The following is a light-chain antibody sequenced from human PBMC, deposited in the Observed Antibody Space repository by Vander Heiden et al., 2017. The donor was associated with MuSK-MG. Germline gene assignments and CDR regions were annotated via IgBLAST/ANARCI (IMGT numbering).Light chain of an antibody. CDR1: QSGLDSTNNKNY. V-gene: IGKV4-1*01. Sequence: DIVMTQSPDSLAVSLGETAPITCKSRQSGLDSTNNKNYLAWYQQKPGQPPKLLTFWASTREAGVPDRFSGSGSGTDFTLTISSLQAEDVAVYYCQQYYSTPWTFGQGTKVEIK. J-gene: IGKJ1*01. CDR3: QQYYSTPWT. CDR2: WAS.